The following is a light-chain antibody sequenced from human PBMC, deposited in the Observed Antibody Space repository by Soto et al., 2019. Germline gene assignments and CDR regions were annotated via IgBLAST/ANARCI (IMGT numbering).Light chain of an antibody. CDR3: QQYGSSPFT. V-gene: IGKV3-20*01. CDR1: QSVSTY. J-gene: IGKJ5*01. Sequence: EIVLTQSPSALSFSPGEGSTRSCMASQSVSTYLAWYQQRPGQAPRLLIYDASSRATGIPDRFSGSGSGTDFTLTISRLEPEDFAVYYCQQYGSSPFTFGQGTRLEIK. CDR2: DAS.